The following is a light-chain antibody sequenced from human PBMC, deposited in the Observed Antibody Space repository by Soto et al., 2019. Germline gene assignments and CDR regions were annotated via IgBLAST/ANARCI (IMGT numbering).Light chain of an antibody. CDR3: SSYACSNNFYFV. CDR2: EVT. CDR1: SSDVGGYNY. J-gene: IGLJ3*02. V-gene: IGLV2-8*01. Sequence: QSALTQPPSASGSPGQSVTISCTGTSSDVGGYNYVSWYQQYPGRAPKVMIYEVTKRPSGVPDRFSGSKSGNTASLTVSELQAEDEADYYCSSYACSNNFYFVFGGGTKVTVL.